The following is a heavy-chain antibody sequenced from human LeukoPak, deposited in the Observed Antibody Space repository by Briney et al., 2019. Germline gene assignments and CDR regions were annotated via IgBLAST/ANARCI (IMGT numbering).Heavy chain of an antibody. CDR1: GFTFSSFW. CDR3: VRAGTYILTVYGMDV. J-gene: IGHJ6*02. CDR2: INQDGNDK. D-gene: IGHD3-9*01. V-gene: IGHV3-7*01. Sequence: PGGSLRLSCAASGFTFSSFWMSWVRQPPGKGLEWVANINQDGNDKNYIDSVKGRFTISRDNAKNSLYLQMNSLRAEDTAKYYCVRAGTYILTVYGMDVWGQGTTVTVSS.